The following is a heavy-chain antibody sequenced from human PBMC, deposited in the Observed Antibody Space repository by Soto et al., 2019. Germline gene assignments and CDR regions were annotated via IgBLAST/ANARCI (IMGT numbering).Heavy chain of an antibody. J-gene: IGHJ4*02. D-gene: IGHD3-9*01. CDR1: GGSTSSYY. CDR2: IYYSGST. V-gene: IGHV4-59*08. CDR3: ARHDMMTALDY. Sequence: TSETLSLTCTVSGGSTSSYYWSWIRQPPGKGLEWIGYIYYSGSTNYNPSLKSRVTISVDTSKNQFSLKLSSVTAADTAVYYCARHDMMTALDYWGQGTLVTVSS.